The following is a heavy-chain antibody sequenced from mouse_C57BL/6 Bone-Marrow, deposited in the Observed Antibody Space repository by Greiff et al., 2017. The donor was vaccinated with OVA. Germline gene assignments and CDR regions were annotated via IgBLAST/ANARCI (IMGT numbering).Heavy chain of an antibody. J-gene: IGHJ1*03. CDR1: GFTFSNYW. Sequence: DVHLVESGGGLVQPGGSMKLSCVASGFTFSNYWMNWVRQSPEKGLEWVAQIRLKSDNYATHYAESVKGRFTISRDDSKSSVYLQMNNLRAEDTGIYYCTDSNYGYWYFDVWGTGTTVTVSS. CDR3: TDSNYGYWYFDV. V-gene: IGHV6-3*01. D-gene: IGHD2-5*01. CDR2: IRLKSDNYAT.